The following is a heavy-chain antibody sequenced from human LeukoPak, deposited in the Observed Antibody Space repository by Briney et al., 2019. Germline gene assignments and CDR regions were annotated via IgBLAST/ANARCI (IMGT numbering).Heavy chain of an antibody. CDR2: IYHSGST. Sequence: SETLSLTCTVSGYSISSGYYWGWIRQPPGKGLEWIGSIYHSGSTYYNPSLKSRVTISVDTSKDQFSLKLSSVTAADTAVYYCARDIYVSIAVADWFDPWGQGTLVTVSS. CDR3: ARDIYVSIAVADWFDP. V-gene: IGHV4-38-2*02. D-gene: IGHD6-19*01. CDR1: GYSISSGYY. J-gene: IGHJ5*02.